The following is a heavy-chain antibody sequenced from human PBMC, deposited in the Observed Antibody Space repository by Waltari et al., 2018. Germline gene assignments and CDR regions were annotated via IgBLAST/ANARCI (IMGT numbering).Heavy chain of an antibody. CDR3: ARDRGRGLYLDS. V-gene: IGHV4-4*02. J-gene: IGHJ4*02. Sequence: QLQLQESGPGLVTPSGTLSLPCAVSGDSMLSTDGWSRVRQPPGKGLEWLGQVHGSGKTNYSPSFATRVTISLDTYSKQFSLTMTYATAADTAVYYCARDRGRGLYLDSWGPGTLVTVSP. CDR2: VHGSGKT. CDR1: GDSMLSTDG. D-gene: IGHD2-15*01.